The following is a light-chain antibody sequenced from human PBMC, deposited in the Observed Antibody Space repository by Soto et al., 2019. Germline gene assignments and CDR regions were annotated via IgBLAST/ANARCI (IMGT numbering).Light chain of an antibody. CDR1: TSNIGSNT. CDR3: AAWDDSLKGVV. J-gene: IGLJ2*01. Sequence: QSALTQSPSASGTPGQRVTISCFGSTSNIGSNTVSWYQQLPGTAPKLLIYGNNQRPSGVPDRFSVSESGTSASLAISGLQSDDEADCYCAAWDDSLKGVVFGGGTKVTVL. CDR2: GNN. V-gene: IGLV1-44*01.